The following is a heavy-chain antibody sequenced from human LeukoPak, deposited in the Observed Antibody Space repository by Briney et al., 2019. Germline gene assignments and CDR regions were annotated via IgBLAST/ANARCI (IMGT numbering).Heavy chain of an antibody. CDR2: IYTSGST. CDR3: AREGYYGSGSYPDY. Sequence: SQTLSLTCTVSGGSISSGSYYWSWIRQPAGKGLEWIGRIYTSGSTSYNPSLKSRVTISVDTSKNQFSLKLSSVTAADTAVYYCAREGYYGSGSYPDYRGQGTLVTVSS. CDR1: GGSISSGSYY. D-gene: IGHD3-10*01. V-gene: IGHV4-61*02. J-gene: IGHJ4*02.